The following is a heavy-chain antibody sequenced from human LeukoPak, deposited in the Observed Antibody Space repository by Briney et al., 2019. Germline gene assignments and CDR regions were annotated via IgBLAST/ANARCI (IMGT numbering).Heavy chain of an antibody. V-gene: IGHV4-31*03. CDR1: GGSISSGGYY. CDR3: ARSVVVPAASFYYYGMDV. CDR2: IYYSGST. D-gene: IGHD2-2*01. J-gene: IGHJ6*02. Sequence: SETLSLTCTVSGGSISSGGYYWSWIRQHPRKGLEWIGYIYYSGSTYYNPSLKSRVTISVDTSKNQFSLKLSSVTAADTAVYYCARSVVVPAASFYYYGMDVWGQGTTVTVSS.